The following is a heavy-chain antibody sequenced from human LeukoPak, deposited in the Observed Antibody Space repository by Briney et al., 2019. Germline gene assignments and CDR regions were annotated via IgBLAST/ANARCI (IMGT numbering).Heavy chain of an antibody. V-gene: IGHV4-39*01. Sequence: SETLSLTCTVSGASISSSSYYWGWIRQPPGKGLEWIGSIYYSGSTHYNPSLKSRVTISVDTSKNQFSLKLSYATAEDTAVYYCARGGSSWYDYFGYWGQGTLVTVSS. CDR2: IYYSGST. CDR3: ARGGSSWYDYFGY. D-gene: IGHD6-13*01. J-gene: IGHJ4*02. CDR1: GASISSSSYY.